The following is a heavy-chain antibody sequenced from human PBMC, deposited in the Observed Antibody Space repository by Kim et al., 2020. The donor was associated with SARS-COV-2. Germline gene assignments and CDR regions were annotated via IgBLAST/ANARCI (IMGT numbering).Heavy chain of an antibody. D-gene: IGHD5-12*01. J-gene: IGHJ3*02. V-gene: IGHV5-10-1*01. CDR1: GYSFTSYW. Sequence: GESLKISCKGSGYSFTSYWISWVRQMPGKGLEWMGRIDPSDSYTNYSPSFQGHVTISADKSISTAYLQWSSLKASDTAMYYCARQGGGGYDFANDAFDIWGQGTMVTVSS. CDR2: IDPSDSYT. CDR3: ARQGGGGYDFANDAFDI.